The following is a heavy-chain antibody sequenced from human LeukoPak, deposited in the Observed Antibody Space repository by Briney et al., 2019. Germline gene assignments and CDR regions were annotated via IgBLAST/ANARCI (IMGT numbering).Heavy chain of an antibody. D-gene: IGHD1-26*01. J-gene: IGHJ4*02. CDR2: INWNGGRT. CDR3: VKDLVAASENVRGYYPMDY. V-gene: IGHV3-43*01. Sequence: QPGGSLRLSCAASGFTFDEYAMHWVPQAPGNGLEGGSLINWNGGRTYYGDSVKGRFTISRDNSKNSLFLQMNSLRTEDPALYYCVKDLVAASENVRGYYPMDYWGQGTLVTVSS. CDR1: GFTFDEYA.